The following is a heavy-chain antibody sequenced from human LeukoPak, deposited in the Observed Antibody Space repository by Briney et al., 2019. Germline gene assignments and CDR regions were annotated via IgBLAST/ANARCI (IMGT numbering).Heavy chain of an antibody. CDR3: ARYVDTAMLT. CDR1: EFTFSNFG. V-gene: IGHV3-48*02. CDR2: ISSSSSTI. D-gene: IGHD5-18*01. J-gene: IGHJ4*02. Sequence: GGSLRLSCAASEFTFSNFGMNWVRQAPGKGLEWVSYISSSSSTIYYADSVKGRFTISRDNAKNSLYLQMNSLRDEDTAVYYCARYVDTAMLTWGQGTLVTVSS.